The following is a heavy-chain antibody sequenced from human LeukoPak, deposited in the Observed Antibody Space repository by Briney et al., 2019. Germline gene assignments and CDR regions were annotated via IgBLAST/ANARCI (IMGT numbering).Heavy chain of an antibody. CDR2: IDTDGSST. D-gene: IGHD3-3*01. Sequence: GGSLRLSCAASGFTFSSYWMHWVRQAPGKGLVWVSRIDTDGSSTSYADSVKGRFTISRDNAKNTLYLQMNSLRTEDTAVYYCAGLRSGYYLTEYFQHWGQGTLVTVSS. V-gene: IGHV3-74*01. J-gene: IGHJ1*01. CDR3: AGLRSGYYLTEYFQH. CDR1: GFTFSSYW.